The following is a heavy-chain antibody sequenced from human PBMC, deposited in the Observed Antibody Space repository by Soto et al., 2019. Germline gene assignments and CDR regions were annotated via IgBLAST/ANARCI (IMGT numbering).Heavy chain of an antibody. V-gene: IGHV3-23*01. CDR2: ISGSGGTT. J-gene: IGHJ3*02. CDR3: AKTANGWFSAFDI. D-gene: IGHD6-19*01. CDR1: GFTFSSYA. Sequence: EVQLLEFGGGLVQPGGSLRLSCAASGFTFSSYAMSWVRQAPGKGLEWVSAISGSGGTTYYADSVKGRFTFSRDNSKNTLYLRMNSLIAEDTAVYYCAKTANGWFSAFDIWGQGTMVNVSS.